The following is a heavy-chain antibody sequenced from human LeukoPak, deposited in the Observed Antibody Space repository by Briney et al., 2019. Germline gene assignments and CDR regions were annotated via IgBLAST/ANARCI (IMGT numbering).Heavy chain of an antibody. CDR3: ARALREYSSSWFSDF. J-gene: IGHJ4*02. Sequence: ASVKVSCKASGYTFRSYGISWVRQAPGQGLEWMGWISPYSGSTNYPQKFQGRVTVTTDTPTSTAYMELRSLRSDDTAVYFCARALREYSSSWFSDFWGQGTLVTVSS. CDR1: GYTFRSYG. D-gene: IGHD6-13*01. CDR2: ISPYSGST. V-gene: IGHV1-18*01.